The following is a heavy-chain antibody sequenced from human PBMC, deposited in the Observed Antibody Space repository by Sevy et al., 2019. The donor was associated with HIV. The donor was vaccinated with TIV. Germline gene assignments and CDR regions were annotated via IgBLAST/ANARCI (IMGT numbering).Heavy chain of an antibody. D-gene: IGHD2-15*01. J-gene: IGHJ4*02. CDR2: DGSSK. CDR1: GFTFSIYA. Sequence: GGSLRLSCAASGFTFSIYAMHWVRQAPGNGLEWVVLDGSSKYHADSVKGRFTISRDNSKNTLYLQMNSLRPEDTAVYYCARGSSENRNYFDYLGQGTVVTVSS. V-gene: IGHV3-30-3*01. CDR3: ARGSSENRNYFDY.